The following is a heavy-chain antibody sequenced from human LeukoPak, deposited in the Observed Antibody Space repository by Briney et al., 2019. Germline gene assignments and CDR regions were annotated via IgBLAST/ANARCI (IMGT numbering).Heavy chain of an antibody. CDR3: ARDRWSSTSYNDY. CDR2: IWYDGNNK. CDR1: GFTFSNYG. Sequence: GGSLRLSCAASGFTFSNYGVHWVRQAPGKGLEWVAVIWYDGNNKYYADSVKGRFTISRDNSKNTLYLQMNSLRAEDTAVYYCARDRWSSTSYNDYWGQGTPVTVSS. D-gene: IGHD2-2*01. J-gene: IGHJ4*02. V-gene: IGHV3-33*01.